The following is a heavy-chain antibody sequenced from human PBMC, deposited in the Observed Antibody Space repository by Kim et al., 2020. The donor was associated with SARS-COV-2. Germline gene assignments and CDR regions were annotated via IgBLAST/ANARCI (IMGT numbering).Heavy chain of an antibody. J-gene: IGHJ6*02. V-gene: IGHV5-51*01. CDR2: IYPGDSAT. CDR1: EYIFTNYW. CDR3: ARHRRGGYYYGVDV. Sequence: SLKISCKGSEYIFTNYWIAWVRQVPGKGLELMGIIYPGDSATRYSPSFQGQVTISADKSISTAYLQWSSLRASDTAIYYCARHRRGGYYYGVDVWGQGPPVTVSS.